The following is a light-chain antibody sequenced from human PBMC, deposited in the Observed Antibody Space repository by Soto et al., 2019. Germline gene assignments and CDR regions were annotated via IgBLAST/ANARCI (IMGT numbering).Light chain of an antibody. V-gene: IGKV3-20*01. CDR1: QSVSSSY. J-gene: IGKJ5*01. CDR2: SAS. CDR3: QQYGSSGT. Sequence: EIVLTQSPGTLSLSPGERATLSCRASQSVSSSYLAWYQQKPGQAPRFLIYSASNRATGIPDRFSGSGSGTDFTLTISRLEPEDFAVYYCQQYGSSGTFGQGTRLEIK.